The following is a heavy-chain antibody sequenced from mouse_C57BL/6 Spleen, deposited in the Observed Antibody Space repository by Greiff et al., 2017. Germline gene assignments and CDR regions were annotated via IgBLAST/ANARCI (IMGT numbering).Heavy chain of an antibody. CDR3: ARGDYPYYAMDY. Sequence: EVKLMESEGGLVQPGSSMKLSCTASGFTFSDYYMAWVRQVPEKGLEWVANINYDGSSTYYLDSLKSRFIISRDNAKNILYLQMSSLKSEDTATYYCARGDYPYYAMDYWGQGTSVTVSS. D-gene: IGHD5-5*01. CDR1: GFTFSDYY. CDR2: INYDGSST. V-gene: IGHV5-16*01. J-gene: IGHJ4*01.